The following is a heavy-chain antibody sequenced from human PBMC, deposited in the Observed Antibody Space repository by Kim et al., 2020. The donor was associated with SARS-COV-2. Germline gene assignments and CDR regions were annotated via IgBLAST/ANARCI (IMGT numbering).Heavy chain of an antibody. Sequence: GGSLRLSCAASGFTFSSYSMNWVRQAPGKGLEWVSSISSSSSYIYYADSVKGRFTISRDNAKNSLYLQMNSLRAEDTAVYYCARDRGWELPSCMDVWGQGTTVTVSS. CDR3: ARDRGWELPSCMDV. CDR2: ISSSSSYI. CDR1: GFTFSSYS. D-gene: IGHD1-26*01. V-gene: IGHV3-21*01. J-gene: IGHJ6*02.